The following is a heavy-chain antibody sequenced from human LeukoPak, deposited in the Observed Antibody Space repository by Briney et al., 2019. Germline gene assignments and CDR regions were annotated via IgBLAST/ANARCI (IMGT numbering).Heavy chain of an antibody. V-gene: IGHV3-53*01. CDR2: IYSGGNT. CDR1: GFTVGNNY. D-gene: IGHD2-2*01. Sequence: GGSLRLSCAASGFTVGNNYMSWVRQAPGKGLEWVSVIYSGGNTFYADSVKGRFSISRDNSNNTLYLQMNSLRADDTAVYYCANHRTAGFEYWGQGTLVSVSS. J-gene: IGHJ4*02. CDR3: ANHRTAGFEY.